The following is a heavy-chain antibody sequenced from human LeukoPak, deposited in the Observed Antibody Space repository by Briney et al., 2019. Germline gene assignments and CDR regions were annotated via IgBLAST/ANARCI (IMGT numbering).Heavy chain of an antibody. J-gene: IGHJ5*02. CDR3: AREEVYDSSGRGWFDP. CDR1: GYTFTSYY. D-gene: IGHD3-22*01. CDR2: INPSGGST. Sequence: ASVKVSCKASGYTFTSYYMHWVRQAPGQGLEWMEIINPSGGSTSYAQKFQGRVTMTGDMSTSTVYMELSSLRSEDTAVYYCAREEVYDSSGRGWFDPWGQGTLVTVSS. V-gene: IGHV1-46*01.